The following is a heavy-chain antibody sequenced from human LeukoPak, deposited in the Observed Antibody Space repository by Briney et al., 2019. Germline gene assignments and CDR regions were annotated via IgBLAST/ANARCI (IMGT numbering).Heavy chain of an antibody. CDR1: GFTFSSYW. CDR3: ARGGGLDV. J-gene: IGHJ6*02. CDR2: INHNGNVN. D-gene: IGHD3-16*01. Sequence: TGGSLRLSCAASGFTFSSYWMNWARQAPGKGLEWVASINHNGNVNYYVDSVKGRFTISRDNAKNSLYLQMSNLRAEDTAVYFCARGGGLDVWGQGPTVTVSS. V-gene: IGHV3-7*03.